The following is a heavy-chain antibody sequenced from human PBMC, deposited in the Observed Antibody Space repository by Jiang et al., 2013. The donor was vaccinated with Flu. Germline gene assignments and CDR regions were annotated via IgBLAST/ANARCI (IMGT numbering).Heavy chain of an antibody. Sequence: LVESGGGVVQPGRSLRLSCAASGFTFSSYAMHWVRQAPGKGLEWVAVISYDGSNKYYADSVKGRFAISRDNSKNTLYLQMNSLRAEDTAVYYCARPQVVAYYYYGMDVWGQGTTVTVSS. CDR1: GFTFSSYA. CDR3: ARPQVVAYYYYGMDV. V-gene: IGHV3-30*09. D-gene: IGHD2-15*01. J-gene: IGHJ6*02. CDR2: ISYDGSNK.